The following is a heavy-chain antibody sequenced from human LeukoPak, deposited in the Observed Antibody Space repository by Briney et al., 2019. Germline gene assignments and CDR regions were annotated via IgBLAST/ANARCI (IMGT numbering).Heavy chain of an antibody. CDR3: ARVDTAMETDY. CDR2: ISSSSSTI. Sequence: GGSLRLSCAASGFTFSSYAMSWVRQAPGKGLEWVSYISSSSSTIYYADSVKGRFTISRDNAKNSLYLQMNSLRAEDTAVYYCARVDTAMETDYWGQGTLVTVSS. D-gene: IGHD5-18*01. V-gene: IGHV3-48*01. CDR1: GFTFSSYA. J-gene: IGHJ4*02.